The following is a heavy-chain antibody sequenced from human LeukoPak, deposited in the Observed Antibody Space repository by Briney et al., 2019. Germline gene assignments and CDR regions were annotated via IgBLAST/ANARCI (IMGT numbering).Heavy chain of an antibody. CDR3: AKEWELTY. D-gene: IGHD1-26*01. Sequence: GGSLRLSCAASGFIFSNAWMSWVRQAPGKGLEWVGRIKSKTDGGTTDYAAPVKGGFTISRGDSKNTLYLQMNSLRAEDTAMYHCAKEWELTYWGQGTLVTVSS. CDR2: IKSKTDGGTT. V-gene: IGHV3-15*01. CDR1: GFIFSNAW. J-gene: IGHJ4*02.